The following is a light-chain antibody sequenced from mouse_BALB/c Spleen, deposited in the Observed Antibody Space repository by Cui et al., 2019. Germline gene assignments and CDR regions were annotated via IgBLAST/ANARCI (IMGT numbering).Light chain of an antibody. CDR2: LTS. Sequence: NIVLTQSQASLAVSLGQRATISCRARESVDSYGNSFMHWYQQKPGQPPKLLIYLTSNLGSGVPARFSGSGSRTDFTLTIDPVEADDAATYYCQQNNEDPFTFGSGTKLEIK. CDR3: QQNNEDPFT. CDR1: ESVDSYGNSF. J-gene: IGKJ4*01. V-gene: IGKV3-10*01.